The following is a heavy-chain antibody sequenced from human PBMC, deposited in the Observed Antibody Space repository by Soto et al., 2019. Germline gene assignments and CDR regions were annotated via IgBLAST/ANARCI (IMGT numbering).Heavy chain of an antibody. Sequence: GGSLRLSCAASGFTFDDYGMSWVRQAPGKGLEWVSGINWNGGSTGYADSVKGRFTISRDNAKNSLYLQMNSLRAEDTALYHCAREGLYCSGGSCYSNDAFDIWGQGTMVTVSS. D-gene: IGHD2-15*01. J-gene: IGHJ3*02. CDR2: INWNGGST. CDR1: GFTFDDYG. CDR3: AREGLYCSGGSCYSNDAFDI. V-gene: IGHV3-20*01.